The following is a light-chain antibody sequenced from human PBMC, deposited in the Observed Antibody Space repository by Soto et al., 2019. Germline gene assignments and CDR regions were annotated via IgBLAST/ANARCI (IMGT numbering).Light chain of an antibody. CDR2: DVT. CDR3: SSYTSSSTVV. V-gene: IGLV2-14*03. J-gene: IGLJ3*02. CDR1: SSDVGGYNY. Sequence: QSALTQPASVSGSPEQSITISCTGTSSDVGGYNYVSWYQQHPGKAPKLLIYDVTGRPSGVSYRFSGSKSGNTASLTISGLQAEDEADYYCSSYTSSSTVVFGGGTKLTVL.